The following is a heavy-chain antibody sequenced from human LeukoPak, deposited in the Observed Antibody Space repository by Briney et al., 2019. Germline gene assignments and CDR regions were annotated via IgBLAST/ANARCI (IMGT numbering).Heavy chain of an antibody. CDR1: GGSISNYY. CDR2: IYHSGST. J-gene: IGHJ4*02. V-gene: IGHV4-59*01. D-gene: IGHD3-22*01. CDR3: ARNADDSSSYPYFDY. Sequence: SETLSLTCTVSGGSISNYYWSWIRQPPGKELEWIGYIYHSGSTNYNPSLKSRVTISVDTSKNQLSLKLSSVTAADTAVYYCARNADDSSSYPYFDYWGQGTLVTVSS.